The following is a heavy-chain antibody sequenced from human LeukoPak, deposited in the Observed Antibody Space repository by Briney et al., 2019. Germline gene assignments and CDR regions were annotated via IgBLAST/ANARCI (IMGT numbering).Heavy chain of an antibody. CDR3: ARHRMYYYDSSGRGVADAFDI. CDR2: IYYSGST. V-gene: IGHV4-39*01. CDR1: CGSISSSSYY. J-gene: IGHJ3*02. D-gene: IGHD3-22*01. Sequence: SETLSLTCTVSCGSISSSSYYWGWIRPPPGKGLEWIGSIYYSGSTYYNPSLKSRVTISVDTSKNQFSLKLSSVTAADTAVYYCARHRMYYYDSSGRGVADAFDIWGQGTMVTVSS.